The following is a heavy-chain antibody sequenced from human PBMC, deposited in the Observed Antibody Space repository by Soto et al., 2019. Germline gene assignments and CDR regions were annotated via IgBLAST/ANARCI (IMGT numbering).Heavy chain of an antibody. D-gene: IGHD3-9*01. CDR1: GFTVSSNY. J-gene: IGHJ4*02. V-gene: IGHV3-53*01. CDR2: IYSGGST. CDR3: AKGGRNYDILTGYYYFDY. Sequence: GGSLRLSCAASGFTVSSNYMSWVRQAPGKGLEWVSVIYSGGSTYYADSVKGRFTISRHNSKNTLYLQMNSLRAEDTAVYYCAKGGRNYDILTGYYYFDYWGQGTLVNVSS.